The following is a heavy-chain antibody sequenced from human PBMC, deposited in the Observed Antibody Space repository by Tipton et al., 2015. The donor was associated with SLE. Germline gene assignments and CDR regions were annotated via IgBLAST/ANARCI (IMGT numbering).Heavy chain of an antibody. CDR3: ARDRVPRYSGSYDYYMDV. D-gene: IGHD1-26*01. CDR2: IYNSGST. J-gene: IGHJ6*03. V-gene: IGHV4-59*11. CDR1: GGSISSPY. Sequence: TLSLTCTVSGGSISSPYWSWIRQPPGKGLEWIGYIYNSGSTKYNPSLKGRVTISVDTSKSHFSLKFSSVTAADTAVYYCARDRVPRYSGSYDYYMDVWGKGTSVTVSS.